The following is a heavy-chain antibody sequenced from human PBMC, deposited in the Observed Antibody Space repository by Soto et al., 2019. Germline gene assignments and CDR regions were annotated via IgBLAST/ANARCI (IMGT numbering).Heavy chain of an antibody. Sequence: QLVASGGGLVQPGGSLRLSCAASGFTVSNNYVRWVRKAPGKGLEWVSLIFSNGDTRYADSVKGRFTIYRDSSINTLYLQMNSLRVEDTAVYYCARDGTYNWVGGQGIHVTVSS. D-gene: IGHD1-1*01. CDR1: GFTVSNNY. CDR2: IFSNGDT. CDR3: ARDGTYNWV. V-gene: IGHV3-66*01. J-gene: IGHJ4*02.